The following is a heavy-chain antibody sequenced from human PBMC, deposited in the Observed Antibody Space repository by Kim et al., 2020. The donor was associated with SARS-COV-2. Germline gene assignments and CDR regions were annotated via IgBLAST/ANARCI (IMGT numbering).Heavy chain of an antibody. CDR3: ARAGVPAATYWFDP. V-gene: IGHV3-30*04. J-gene: IGHJ5*02. Sequence: GGSLRLSCAASGFTFSSYAMLWVRQAPGKGPEWVAVISFDGSGKYYVDSVKGRFTISRDNSKNTLYLQMNSLRAEDTAVYYCARAGVPAATYWFDPWGQGNLVTASS. CDR1: GFTFSSYA. D-gene: IGHD2-2*01. CDR2: ISFDGSGK.